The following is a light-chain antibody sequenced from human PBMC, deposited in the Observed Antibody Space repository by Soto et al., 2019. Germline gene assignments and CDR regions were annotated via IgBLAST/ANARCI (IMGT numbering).Light chain of an antibody. Sequence: ERVMTQSPATLPSSPGERVTLSCRASQSVSSNVAWYQQKPGQAPRLLIYCASTRATGSPARFSGSGSGTEFTLSISSLQSEDFGVYYCQQYNNWPPFTFGGGTKVEIK. CDR1: QSVSSN. CDR2: CAS. CDR3: QQYNNWPPFT. J-gene: IGKJ4*01. V-gene: IGKV3-15*01.